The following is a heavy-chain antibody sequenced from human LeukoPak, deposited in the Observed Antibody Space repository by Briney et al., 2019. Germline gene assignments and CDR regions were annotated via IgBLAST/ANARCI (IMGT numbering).Heavy chain of an antibody. CDR1: GGSFSGYY. V-gene: IGHV4-34*01. Sequence: SETLSLTCAVYGGSFSGYYWSWIRQPPGEGLEWIGSIYDSGSTYYNPSLKSRVTISVDTSKYQFSLKLNSVTAADTAVYYCARHYGPWGQGTLVTVSS. CDR3: ARHYGP. CDR2: IYDSGST. D-gene: IGHD3-16*01. J-gene: IGHJ5*02.